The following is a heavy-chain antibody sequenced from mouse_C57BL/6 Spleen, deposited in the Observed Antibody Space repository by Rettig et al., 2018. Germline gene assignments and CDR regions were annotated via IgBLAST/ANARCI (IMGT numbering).Heavy chain of an antibody. J-gene: IGHJ3*01. D-gene: IGHD2-3*01. CDR3: AYDGYYLAWFAY. V-gene: IGHV10-1*01. CDR1: GFSFNTYA. CDR2: IRIKSNNYAT. Sequence: GGLVQPKGSLKLSCAASGFSFNTYAMNWVRQAPGKGLEWVARIRIKSNNYATYYVDSVKDRFTISRDDSESMLYLQMNNLKTEDTAMYYCAYDGYYLAWFAYWGQGTLVTVSA.